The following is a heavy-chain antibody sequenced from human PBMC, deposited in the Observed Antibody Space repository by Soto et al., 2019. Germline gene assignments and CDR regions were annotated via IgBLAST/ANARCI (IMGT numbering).Heavy chain of an antibody. D-gene: IGHD2-15*01. CDR2: IYYSGST. J-gene: IGHJ6*02. CDR1: GGSISSGDYY. CDR3: ARTPLAGYYYGIDV. V-gene: IGHV4-30-4*01. Sequence: QVQLQESGPGLVKPSQTLSLTCTVSGGSISSGDYYWSWIRQPPGKGLEWIGYIYYSGSTYYNPSLKRRATISVATSKNQSSLKLSPVTAAATAVYYCARTPLAGYYYGIDVWGQGTTVTVSS.